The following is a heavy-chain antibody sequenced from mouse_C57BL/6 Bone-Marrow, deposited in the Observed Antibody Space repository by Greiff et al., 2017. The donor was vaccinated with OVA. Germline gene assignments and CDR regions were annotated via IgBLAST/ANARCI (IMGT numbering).Heavy chain of an antibody. V-gene: IGHV1-81*01. CDR1: GYTFTSYG. J-gene: IGHJ1*03. Sequence: VQLQQSGAELARPGASVKLSCKASGYTFTSYGISWVKQRTGQGLEWIGEIYPRSGNTYYNEKFKGKATLTADKSSSTAYMELRSLTSEDSAVYFCASYSWYFDVWGTGTTVTVPS. D-gene: IGHD1-1*01. CDR2: IYPRSGNT. CDR3: ASYSWYFDV.